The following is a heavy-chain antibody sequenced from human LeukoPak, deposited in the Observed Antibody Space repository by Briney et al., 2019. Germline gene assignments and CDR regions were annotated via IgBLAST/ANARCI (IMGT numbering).Heavy chain of an antibody. V-gene: IGHV3-66*01. D-gene: IGHD3-10*01. CDR1: GFTLHSNY. CDR3: ARDRGFLYYYGMDV. Sequence: GGSLRLSCAASGFTLHSNYMSWVRQAPGQGLEGVSVIYSGVSTYYADSVKGRFTISRDKSKNTLYLQMSGLRAEDTAVYYCARDRGFLYYYGMDVWGQGTTVTVSS. CDR2: IYSGVST. J-gene: IGHJ6*02.